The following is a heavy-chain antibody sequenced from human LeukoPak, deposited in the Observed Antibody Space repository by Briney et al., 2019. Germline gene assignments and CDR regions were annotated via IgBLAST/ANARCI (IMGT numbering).Heavy chain of an antibody. CDR2: ISGSGGNT. CDR1: GFTFSTYA. D-gene: IGHD4-17*01. V-gene: IGHV3-23*01. CDR3: AKEVRNYGEDYYYMDV. J-gene: IGHJ6*03. Sequence: GGSLRLSCAASGFTFSTYAMSWVRQAPGKGLEWVSGISGSGGNTYYADSVKGRFTISRDNSKNTLYLQMNSLRAEDTAVYYCAKEVRNYGEDYYYMDVWGKGTTVTVSS.